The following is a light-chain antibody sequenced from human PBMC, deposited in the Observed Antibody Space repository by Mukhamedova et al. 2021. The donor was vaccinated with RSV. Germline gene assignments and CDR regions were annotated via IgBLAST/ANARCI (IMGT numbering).Light chain of an antibody. J-gene: IGLJ1*01. CDR2: EVS. V-gene: IGLV2-14*01. CDR3: SSYTSNSTLYV. Sequence: SDVGGYDYVSWYQQHPGKAPKLMIYEVSNRPSGVSNRFSGSKSGNTASLTISGLQAEDEADYYCSSYTSNSTLYVFGTGTKVTVL. CDR1: SDVGGYDY.